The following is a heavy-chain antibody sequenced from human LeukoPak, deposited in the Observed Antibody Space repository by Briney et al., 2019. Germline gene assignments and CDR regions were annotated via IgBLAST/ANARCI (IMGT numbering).Heavy chain of an antibody. D-gene: IGHD3-16*02. CDR3: TSMGKNDYVWGSYRQFDY. V-gene: IGHV3-73*01. J-gene: IGHJ4*02. CDR1: GFTFSGSA. CDR2: IRSKANSYAT. Sequence: GGSLKLFCAASGFTFSGSAMHWVRQASGKGLGWVGRIRSKANSYATAYAASVKGRITISRDDSKNTAYLQMNSLKTEDTAVYYCTSMGKNDYVWGSYRQFDYWGQGTLVTVSS.